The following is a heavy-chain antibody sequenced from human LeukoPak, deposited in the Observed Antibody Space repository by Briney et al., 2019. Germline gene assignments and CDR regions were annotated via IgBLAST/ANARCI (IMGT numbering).Heavy chain of an antibody. V-gene: IGHV3-9*01. CDR1: GFTFDDYA. CDR2: VDWNSDTI. J-gene: IGHJ2*01. Sequence: GGSLGLSCAASGFTFDDYAMHWVRQVPGKGLEWVSGVDWNSDTIAYADSVKGRFTISRDNSKNTLYLQMNSLRAEDTAVYYCARDGTGTTRGWYFDLWGRGTLVTVSS. D-gene: IGHD1-7*01. CDR3: ARDGTGTTRGWYFDL.